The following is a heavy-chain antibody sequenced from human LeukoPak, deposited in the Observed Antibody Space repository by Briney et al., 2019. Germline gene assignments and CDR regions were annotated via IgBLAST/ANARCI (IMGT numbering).Heavy chain of an antibody. CDR1: GGSISSGDYY. J-gene: IGHJ4*02. V-gene: IGHV4-30-4*01. D-gene: IGHD3-10*01. CDR3: ARGSGVRGDY. Sequence: SETLSLTCTVSGGSISSGDYYWSWIRQPPGKGLEWIGYIYYSGSTYYNPSLKSRVTISVDTPKNQFSLKLSSVTAADTAVYYCARGSGVRGDYWGQGTLVTVSS. CDR2: IYYSGST.